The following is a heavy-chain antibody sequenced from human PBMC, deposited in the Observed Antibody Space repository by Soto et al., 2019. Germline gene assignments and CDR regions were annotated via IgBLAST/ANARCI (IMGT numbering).Heavy chain of an antibody. CDR1: GFTFSNAW. D-gene: IGHD4-4*01. CDR2: IKSKTDGGTT. V-gene: IGHV3-15*07. Sequence: GGSLRLSCAASGFTFSNAWMNWVRQAPGKGLEWVGRIKSKTDGGTTDYAAPVKGRFTISRDDSKNTLYLQMNSLKTEDTAVYYCTTPRTTVLYYYYYGMDVWGQGTTVTVSS. CDR3: TTPRTTVLYYYYYGMDV. J-gene: IGHJ6*02.